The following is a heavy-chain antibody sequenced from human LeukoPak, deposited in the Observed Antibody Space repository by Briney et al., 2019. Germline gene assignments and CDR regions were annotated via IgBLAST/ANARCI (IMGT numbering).Heavy chain of an antibody. CDR1: GGSISSYY. D-gene: IGHD2-8*01. Sequence: PSETLSLTCTVSGGSISSYYWSWIRQPPGKGLEWIGYINYSGSTNYNPSLKSRVTISVDTSKNQFSLKLSSVTAADTAVYYCARHMGEDIVLMVYAFDYWGQGTLVTVSS. J-gene: IGHJ4*02. CDR3: ARHMGEDIVLMVYAFDY. V-gene: IGHV4-59*08. CDR2: INYSGST.